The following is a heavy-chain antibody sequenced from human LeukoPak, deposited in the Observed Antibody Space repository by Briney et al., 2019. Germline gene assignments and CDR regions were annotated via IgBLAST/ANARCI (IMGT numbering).Heavy chain of an antibody. Sequence: GGSLRLSCAASGFTVSSNYMSWVRQAPGKGLEWVSVIYSGGSTYYADSVKGRFTISRDNSKNTLYLQMNSLRAEDTAVYYCARNEAPAAMDYWGQGTLVTVSS. D-gene: IGHD2-2*01. V-gene: IGHV3-66*01. CDR1: GFTVSSNY. CDR3: ARNEAPAAMDY. CDR2: IYSGGST. J-gene: IGHJ4*02.